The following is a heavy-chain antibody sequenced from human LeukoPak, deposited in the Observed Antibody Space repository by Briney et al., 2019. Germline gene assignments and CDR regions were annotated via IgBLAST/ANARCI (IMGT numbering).Heavy chain of an antibody. CDR2: INAGNGNT. CDR1: GYTFTSYA. Sequence: ASVKVSCKASGYTFTSYAMHWVRQAPGQRLEWMGWINAGNGNTKYSQKFQGRVTITRDTSASTAYMELSSLRSEDTAVYYCARDLIAGYCSGGSCPRYYYYGMDVWGQGTTVTVSS. CDR3: ARDLIAGYCSGGSCPRYYYYGMDV. V-gene: IGHV1-3*01. D-gene: IGHD2-15*01. J-gene: IGHJ6*02.